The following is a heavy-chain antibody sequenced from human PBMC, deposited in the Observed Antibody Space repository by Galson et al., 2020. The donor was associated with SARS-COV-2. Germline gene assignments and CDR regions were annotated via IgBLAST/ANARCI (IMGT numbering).Heavy chain of an antibody. CDR1: GFTFSNYS. CDR2: ISSSSSTI. CDR3: ARAPDYYYYYMDV. Sequence: GGSLRLSCAASGFTFSNYSMNWVRQAPGKGLEWVSYISSSSSTIYYADSVKGRFTISRDNAKNSLYLQMNSLRAEDTAVYYCARAPDYYYYYMDVWGKGTTVTTSS. J-gene: IGHJ6*03. V-gene: IGHV3-48*01.